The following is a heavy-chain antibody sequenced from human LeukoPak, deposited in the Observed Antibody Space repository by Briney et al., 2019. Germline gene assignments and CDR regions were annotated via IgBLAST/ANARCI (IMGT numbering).Heavy chain of an antibody. CDR3: ASSGWYQVVAY. D-gene: IGHD6-19*01. V-gene: IGHV4-59*01. Sequence: SETLSLTCTVSGGSISSYYWSWIRQPPGKGLEWIGYIYYSGSTNYNPSLKSRVTISVDTSKNQFSLKLSSVTAADTAVYYCASSGWYQVVAYWGQGTLVTVSS. CDR2: IYYSGST. J-gene: IGHJ4*02. CDR1: GGSISSYY.